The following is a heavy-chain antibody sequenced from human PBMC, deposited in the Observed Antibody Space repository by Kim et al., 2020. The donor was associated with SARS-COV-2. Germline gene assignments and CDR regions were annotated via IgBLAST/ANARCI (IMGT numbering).Heavy chain of an antibody. Sequence: PSLQSRVTISVDTSKNQFSLKLSSVTAADTAVYYCARSRGYSYGYSPFDYWGQGTLVTVSS. V-gene: IGHV4-34*01. D-gene: IGHD5-18*01. J-gene: IGHJ4*02. CDR3: ARSRGYSYGYSPFDY.